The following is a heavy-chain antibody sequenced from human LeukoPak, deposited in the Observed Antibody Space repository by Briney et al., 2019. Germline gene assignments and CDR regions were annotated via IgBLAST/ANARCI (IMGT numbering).Heavy chain of an antibody. CDR1: GGSFSGYY. CDR2: INHSGST. Sequence: SETLSLTCAVYGGSFSGYYWSWIRQPPGKGLEWIGEINHSGSTNYNPSLKSRVTISVDTSKNQFSLKLSSVTAADTAVYYCARDPSSGWYRESQGYWGQGTLVTVSS. D-gene: IGHD6-19*01. J-gene: IGHJ4*02. CDR3: ARDPSSGWYRESQGY. V-gene: IGHV4-34*01.